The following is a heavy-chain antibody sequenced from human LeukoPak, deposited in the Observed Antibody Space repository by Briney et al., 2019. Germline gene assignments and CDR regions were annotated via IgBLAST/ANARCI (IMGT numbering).Heavy chain of an antibody. J-gene: IGHJ4*01. V-gene: IGHV4-4*02. D-gene: IGHD6-13*01. CDR2: IYHSGGT. CDR3: ARTFGYSGSWYFFDY. Sequence: PSETLSLTCAVSGGSITSDNWWSWVRQSPGKGLGWIGEIYHSGGTNYNPSLKGRVTISVDKSNNHFSLRLASVTAADTAVYYCARTFGYSGSWYFFDYWGQGTLVTVSS. CDR1: GGSITSDNW.